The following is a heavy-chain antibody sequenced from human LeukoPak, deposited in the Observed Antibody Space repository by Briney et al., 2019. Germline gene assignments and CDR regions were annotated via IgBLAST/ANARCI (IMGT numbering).Heavy chain of an antibody. V-gene: IGHV4-38-2*02. J-gene: IGHJ4*02. CDR3: ATSRTSAEWELPY. Sequence: PSEALSLTCTVSDYSISNCYYWGWIRQPPGKGLEWIGILYHSENTYYNPSLKSRVTISVDTSKNQFSLKLSSVTAADTAVYYCATSRTSAEWELPYWGQGTLVTVSS. CDR2: LYHSENT. CDR1: DYSISNCYY. D-gene: IGHD1-26*01.